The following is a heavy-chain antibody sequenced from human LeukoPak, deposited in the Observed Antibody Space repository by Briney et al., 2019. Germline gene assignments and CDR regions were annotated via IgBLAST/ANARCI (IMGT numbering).Heavy chain of an antibody. CDR3: SRGHYGR. D-gene: IGHD3-10*01. CDR2: IKGKSDGGTT. CDR1: GFPFTYTW. Sequence: GGSLRLSCAASGFPFTYTWMSWVRQAPGKGLEWVGHIKGKSDGGTTEYAAPVKGRFTISRDDSKSTLYLQMTSLNTDDTAVYYCSRGHYGRWGQGTLVTVSS. J-gene: IGHJ4*02. V-gene: IGHV3-15*01.